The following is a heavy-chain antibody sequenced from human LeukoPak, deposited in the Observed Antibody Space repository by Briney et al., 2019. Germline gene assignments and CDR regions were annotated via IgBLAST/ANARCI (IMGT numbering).Heavy chain of an antibody. D-gene: IGHD2-2*01. V-gene: IGHV5-51*01. CDR3: ARRRSQRSAAHMGSIDY. J-gene: IGHJ4*02. Sequence: GESLKISCQASGYDFANFWIGWVRQMPGKGLDWMGIIYPGDSDTRYSPSFQGQVTISADKSISTAYLQWSSLKASDTAMYYCARRRSQRSAAHMGSIDYWGQGTLVTVSS. CDR2: IYPGDSDT. CDR1: GYDFANFW.